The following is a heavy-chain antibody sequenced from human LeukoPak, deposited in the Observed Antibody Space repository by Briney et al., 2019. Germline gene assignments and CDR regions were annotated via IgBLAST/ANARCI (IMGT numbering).Heavy chain of an antibody. CDR2: LSGSGITT. CDR1: GFTFSNSA. D-gene: IGHD6-19*01. Sequence: PGGSLRLSCAASGFTFSNSAMSWVRQAPGKGLEWVSTLSGSGITTYYADSVKGRFTISRDNSKNTLYLQMNSLRAEDTAVYYCAKGISSGWSYFDYWGHGTLVTVSS. CDR3: AKGISSGWSYFDY. V-gene: IGHV3-23*01. J-gene: IGHJ4*01.